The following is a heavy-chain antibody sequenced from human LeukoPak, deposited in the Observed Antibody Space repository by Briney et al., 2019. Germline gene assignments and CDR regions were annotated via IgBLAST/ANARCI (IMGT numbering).Heavy chain of an antibody. J-gene: IGHJ5*02. CDR1: GDSVSIDSAA. D-gene: IGHD6-13*01. Sequence: SQTLSLTCAISGDSVSIDSAAYNWIRQSPSRGLEWLGRTYYRSKWYYDYAVSVNSRITINPDTSKNQFSLQLSSVTPEDTAVYYCTRAASSRYNWFDPWGQGTLVTVSS. V-gene: IGHV6-1*01. CDR3: TRAASSRYNWFDP. CDR2: TYYRSKWYY.